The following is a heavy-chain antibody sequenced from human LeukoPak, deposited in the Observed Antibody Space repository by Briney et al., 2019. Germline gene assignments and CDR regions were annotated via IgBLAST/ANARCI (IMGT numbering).Heavy chain of an antibody. J-gene: IGHJ4*02. CDR2: IYSGGST. CDR3: ARDNYGDYGD. CDR1: GFTVSSNY. V-gene: IGHV3-66*02. Sequence: PGGSLRLSCAASGFTVSSNYMSWVRQAPGKGLEWVSVIYSGGSTYYADSVEGRFTISRDNSKNTLYLQMNSLRAEDTAVYYCARDNYGDYGDWGQGTLVTVSS. D-gene: IGHD4-17*01.